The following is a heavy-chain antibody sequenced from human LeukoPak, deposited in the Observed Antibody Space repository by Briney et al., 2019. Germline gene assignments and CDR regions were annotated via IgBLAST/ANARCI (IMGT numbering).Heavy chain of an antibody. J-gene: IGHJ4*02. V-gene: IGHV3-66*01. CDR1: GFTVSGNY. D-gene: IGHD4-11*01. CDR3: AGWGHSDYESFPTKFDY. CDR2: IHRGGNT. Sequence: GGSLRLSCAASGFTVSGNYMSWVRQAPGKGLEWLSVIHRGGNTYYADSVKGRFTISRDNAKNSLYLRMDNLRTEDTAVYYCAGWGHSDYESFPTKFDYWGQGTLVTVSS.